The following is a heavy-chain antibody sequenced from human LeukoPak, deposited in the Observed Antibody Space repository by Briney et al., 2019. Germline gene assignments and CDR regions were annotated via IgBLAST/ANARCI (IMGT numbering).Heavy chain of an antibody. CDR2: INYSGST. V-gene: IGHV4-59*01. D-gene: IGHD5-18*01. CDR1: GGSISSYS. J-gene: IGHJ4*02. CDR3: AGGRVWLAFDS. Sequence: SETLSLTCTVSGGSISSYSWSWIRQSPEKGLEWIAYINYSGSTNYNPSLKSRVSISVDTSKNQFSLELSSVTAADTAVYYCAGGRVWLAFDSWGQGTLVTVSS.